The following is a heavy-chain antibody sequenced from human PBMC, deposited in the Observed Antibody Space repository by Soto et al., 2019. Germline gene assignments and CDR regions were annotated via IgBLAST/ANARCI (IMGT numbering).Heavy chain of an antibody. CDR2: ISYDGSNK. J-gene: IGHJ4*02. D-gene: IGHD3-22*01. Sequence: GGSLRLSCAASGFTFSSYAMHWVRQAPGKGLEWVAVISYDGSNKYYADSVKGRFTISRDNSKNTLYLQMNSLRAEDTAVYYCARDAHYYDSSGYYDYWGQGTLVTVSS. V-gene: IGHV3-30*04. CDR3: ARDAHYYDSSGYYDY. CDR1: GFTFSSYA.